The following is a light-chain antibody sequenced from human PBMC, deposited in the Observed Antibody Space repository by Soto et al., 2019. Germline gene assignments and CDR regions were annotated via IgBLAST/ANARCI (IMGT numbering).Light chain of an antibody. Sequence: EIVLTQSPGTLSLSPVERATLSCRASQSVSSSYLAWYQQKPGQAPRLLIYGASTRATGIPARFSGSGSGTEFTLTISSLQSEHFAVYYCQQYNNWLITFGQGTRLEIK. J-gene: IGKJ5*01. CDR3: QQYNNWLIT. V-gene: IGKV3-15*01. CDR2: GAS. CDR1: QSVSSSY.